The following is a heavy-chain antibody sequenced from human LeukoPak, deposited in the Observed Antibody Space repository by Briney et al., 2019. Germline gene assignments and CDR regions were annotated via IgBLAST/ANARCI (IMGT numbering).Heavy chain of an antibody. Sequence: ASVTVSCKASGYTFTSYYMHWVRQAPGQGLEWMGIINPSGGSTSYAQKFQGRVTMTRDTSISTAYMELSRLRSDDTAVYYCARTVPDIVVVPADDAFDIWGQGTMVTVSS. D-gene: IGHD2-2*01. J-gene: IGHJ3*02. CDR3: ARTVPDIVVVPADDAFDI. V-gene: IGHV1-46*01. CDR2: INPSGGST. CDR1: GYTFTSYY.